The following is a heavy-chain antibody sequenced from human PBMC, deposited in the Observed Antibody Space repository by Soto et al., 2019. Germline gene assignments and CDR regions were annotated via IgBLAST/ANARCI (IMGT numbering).Heavy chain of an antibody. J-gene: IGHJ6*02. CDR3: ASGQEFPMVRAQRLSDDDYGMDV. CDR2: ISAYNGNT. Sequence: ASVKVSCKASGYTFTSYGISWVRQATGQGLEWMGLISAYNGNTNYAQKIQGRVTMTTETSTSKAYMELRSLRSDETSVYYCASGQEFPMVRAQRLSDDDYGMDVWGQGTTVTVSS. V-gene: IGHV1-18*04. D-gene: IGHD3-10*01. CDR1: GYTFTSYG.